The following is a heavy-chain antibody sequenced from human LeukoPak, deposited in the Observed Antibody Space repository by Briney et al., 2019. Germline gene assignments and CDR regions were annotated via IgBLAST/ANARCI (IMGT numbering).Heavy chain of an antibody. CDR3: ACRAMEASLLEDAYDT. D-gene: IGHD1-1*01. J-gene: IGHJ3*02. Sequence: GGSLRLSCEASGFTFSTISMNLVRQAPGKGLEWISYISSASDSIHYADSVKGRFTISRDNDKHSLYLQMTSLTVDDTAIYFCACRAMEASLLEDAYDTWGQGTMVTVSS. CDR2: ISSASDSI. CDR1: GFTFSTIS. V-gene: IGHV3-48*04.